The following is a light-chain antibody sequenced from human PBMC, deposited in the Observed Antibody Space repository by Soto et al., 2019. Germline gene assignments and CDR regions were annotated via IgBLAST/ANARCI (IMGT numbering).Light chain of an antibody. CDR3: QQLNSYPIT. Sequence: DIQMTQSPSSLSASVGDRVTITCRASQTISSWLAWYQQKPGKAPKLLIYKASTLKSGVPSRFSGSGSGTEFTLTISSLQSEDFATYYCQQLNSYPITFGQGTRLEI. CDR2: KAS. CDR1: QTISSW. J-gene: IGKJ5*01. V-gene: IGKV1-5*03.